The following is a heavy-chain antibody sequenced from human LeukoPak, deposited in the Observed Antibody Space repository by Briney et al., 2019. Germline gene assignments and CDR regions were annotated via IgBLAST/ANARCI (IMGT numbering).Heavy chain of an antibody. J-gene: IGHJ5*02. D-gene: IGHD5-12*01. Sequence: GGSLRLSCAASGFTFSNYAMSWVRQAPGKGLEWVSSISSSSSYIYYADSVKGRFTISRDNAKNSLYLQMNSLRAEDTAVYYCARGLGSQNWFDPWGQGTLVTVSS. V-gene: IGHV3-21*01. CDR2: ISSSSSYI. CDR1: GFTFSNYA. CDR3: ARGLGSQNWFDP.